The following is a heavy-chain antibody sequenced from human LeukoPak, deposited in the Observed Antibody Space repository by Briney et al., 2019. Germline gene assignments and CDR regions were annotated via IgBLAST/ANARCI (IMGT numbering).Heavy chain of an antibody. D-gene: IGHD3-22*01. CDR1: GGTFSSYA. Sequence: SVKVSCKASGGTFSSYAISWVRQAPGQGLEWMGGIIPIFGTANYAQKFQGRVTITADESTSTAYMELSSLRSEDTAVYYCASCTYYYDSSGYYPFDYWGREPWSPSPQ. J-gene: IGHJ4*02. V-gene: IGHV1-69*01. CDR2: IIPIFGTA. CDR3: ASCTYYYDSSGYYPFDY.